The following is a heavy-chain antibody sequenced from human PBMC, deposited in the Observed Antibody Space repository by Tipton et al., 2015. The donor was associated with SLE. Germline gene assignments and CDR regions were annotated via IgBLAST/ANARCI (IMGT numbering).Heavy chain of an antibody. Sequence: GLVKPSETLSLTCGVSGYSISSGYYWGWIRQPPGKGLEWIGNIYYTGSTYYNPSLQSRVSMSVDTSKNQVLVRLNSVTAADTAVYYCARHDYDSNGYYQHYFDYWGQGTLVTVSS. D-gene: IGHD3-22*01. J-gene: IGHJ4*02. CDR1: GYSISSGYY. CDR3: ARHDYDSNGYYQHYFDY. CDR2: IYYTGST. V-gene: IGHV4-38-2*01.